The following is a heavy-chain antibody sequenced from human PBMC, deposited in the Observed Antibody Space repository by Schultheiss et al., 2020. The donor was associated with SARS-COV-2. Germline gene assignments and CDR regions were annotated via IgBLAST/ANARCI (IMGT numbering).Heavy chain of an antibody. CDR2: IYYSGSA. CDR3: ARPRAEGWLGELLN. V-gene: IGHV4-31*03. CDR1: GGSISSGGYY. J-gene: IGHJ4*02. Sequence: SQTLSLTCTVSGGSISSGGYYWSWIRQHPGKGLEWIGYIYYSGSANYNPSLKSRVTISLDSSKNQFSLKLRSVTAADTAVYYCARPRAEGWLGELLNWGQGTLVTVSS. D-gene: IGHD3-10*01.